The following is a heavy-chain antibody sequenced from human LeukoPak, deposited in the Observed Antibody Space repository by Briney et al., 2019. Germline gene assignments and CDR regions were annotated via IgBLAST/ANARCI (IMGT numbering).Heavy chain of an antibody. J-gene: IGHJ4*02. V-gene: IGHV1-18*01. CDR2: ISAYNGNT. CDR1: GYTFTSYG. Sequence: ASVKVSSKASGYTFTSYGISWVRQAPGQGLEWMGWISAYNGNTNYAQKLQGRVTMTTDTSTSTAYMELRSLRSDDTAVYYCARDYYDSSGYYYVSRDYWGQGTLVTVSS. CDR3: ARDYYDSSGYYYVSRDY. D-gene: IGHD3-22*01.